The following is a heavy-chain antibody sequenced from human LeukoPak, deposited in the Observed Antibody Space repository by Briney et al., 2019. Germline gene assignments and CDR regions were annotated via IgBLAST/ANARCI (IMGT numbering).Heavy chain of an antibody. CDR3: ARSDGYFRLDY. Sequence: PSETLSLTCAVSGYPIRSGYYWGWIRPPPGKAVEWIGRIYHNGNTYYNPSLKSRVTISIDLSKNQFSLKLSSVTAADTAVYYCARSDGYFRLDYWGQGTLVTVSS. V-gene: IGHV4-38-2*01. D-gene: IGHD2-21*01. CDR2: IYHNGNT. CDR1: GYPIRSGYY. J-gene: IGHJ4*02.